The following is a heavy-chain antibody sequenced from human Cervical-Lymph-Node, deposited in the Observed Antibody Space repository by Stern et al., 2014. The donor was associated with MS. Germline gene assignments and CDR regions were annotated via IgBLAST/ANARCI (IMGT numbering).Heavy chain of an antibody. CDR2: IYYSGAT. D-gene: IGHD1-1*01. CDR3: ARELSGMYGMDV. V-gene: IGHV4-31*03. J-gene: IGHJ6*02. CDR1: GGSINNGDYY. Sequence: DQLVESGPGLVKPSQTLSLTCTVSGGSINNGDYYWSLVRQHPGKGLEWLGYIYYSGATYYNPSLKGRLTISVDTSKRHFSLKLTSVTAADTAVYYCARELSGMYGMDVWGQGTTVTVSS.